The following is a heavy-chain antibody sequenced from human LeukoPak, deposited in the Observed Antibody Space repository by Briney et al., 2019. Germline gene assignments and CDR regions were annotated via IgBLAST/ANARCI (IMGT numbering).Heavy chain of an antibody. Sequence: GESLKISCKGSGYSFTSYWIGWVRQMPGKGLEWMGIIYPGDSDTRYSPSFQGQVTISADKSISTAYLQWSSLKALDTAMYYCARLNVGHRGSTLGIYYYYGMDVWGQGTTVTVSS. CDR2: IYPGDSDT. CDR1: GYSFTSYW. D-gene: IGHD1-26*01. J-gene: IGHJ6*02. CDR3: ARLNVGHRGSTLGIYYYYGMDV. V-gene: IGHV5-51*01.